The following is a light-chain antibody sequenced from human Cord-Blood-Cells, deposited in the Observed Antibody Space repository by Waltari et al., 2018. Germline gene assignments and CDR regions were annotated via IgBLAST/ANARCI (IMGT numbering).Light chain of an antibody. CDR2: DDS. J-gene: IGLJ3*02. V-gene: IGLV3-10*01. CDR1: DLPHKY. CDR3: YSTDSSGNHRGV. Sequence: SYELPQPPSLSVSPGQTARHTCSAADLPHKYAYCSQQKSGQAPGLLIYDDSKRHSGIPERFSGSSSGTMATLTISGAQVEDEADYYGYSTDSSGNHRGVFGGGTKLTVL.